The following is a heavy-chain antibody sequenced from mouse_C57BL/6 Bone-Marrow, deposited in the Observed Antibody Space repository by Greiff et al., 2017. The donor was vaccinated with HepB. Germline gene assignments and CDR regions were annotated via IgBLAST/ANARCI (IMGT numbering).Heavy chain of an antibody. J-gene: IGHJ3*01. V-gene: IGHV14-3*01. CDR1: GFNIKNTY. D-gene: IGHD2-5*01. Sequence: VQLQQSVAELVRPGASVKLSCTASGFNIKNTYMHWVKQRPEQGLEWIGRIDPANGNTKYAPKFQGKATITADTSSNTAYLQLSSLTSEDTAIYYGPTPYYSNYWLASGGQGILVTVSA. CDR3: PTPYYSNYWLAS. CDR2: IDPANGNT.